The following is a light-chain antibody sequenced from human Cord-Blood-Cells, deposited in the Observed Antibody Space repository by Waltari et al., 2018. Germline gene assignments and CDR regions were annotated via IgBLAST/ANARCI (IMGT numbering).Light chain of an antibody. CDR2: AAS. CDR1: QGISNY. V-gene: IGKV1-27*01. CDR3: QKYNSAPLT. Sequence: DIQMTQSPSSLSASVGDGVTITCRASQGISNYLAWYQQKPRKVPKLLFYAASTLQSGVPSRFSGSGSGADVDLTISSLQPEDVATYYCQKYNSAPLTFGGGTKVEIK. J-gene: IGKJ4*01.